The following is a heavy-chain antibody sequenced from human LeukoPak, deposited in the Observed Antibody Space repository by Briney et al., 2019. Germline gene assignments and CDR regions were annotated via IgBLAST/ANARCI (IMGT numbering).Heavy chain of an antibody. Sequence: ASVKVSCKASGYTFSSYGLSWVRQAPGQGLEWMGWISTYNGNTHYAQKLQDRVTMTTDTSTSTAYMELGSLRSDDTAVYYCATGWPDRRAGIGDYWGQGTLVTVSS. D-gene: IGHD6-19*01. CDR2: ISTYNGNT. CDR3: ATGWPDRRAGIGDY. CDR1: GYTFSSYG. J-gene: IGHJ4*02. V-gene: IGHV1-18*01.